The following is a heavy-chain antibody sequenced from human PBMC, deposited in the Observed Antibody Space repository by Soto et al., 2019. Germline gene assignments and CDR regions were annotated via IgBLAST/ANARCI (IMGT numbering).Heavy chain of an antibody. D-gene: IGHD4-17*01. Sequence: QVQLVQSGAEEKKPGASVKVSCKASGYTFTTYAMHWVRQAPGQGLEWMGWINAGNGNTKYSQKFQGRVTITRDTSASKAYMELSSLRSEDTAVYYCASESYGGEFDYWGQGTLVTVSS. J-gene: IGHJ4*02. CDR2: INAGNGNT. CDR3: ASESYGGEFDY. CDR1: GYTFTTYA. V-gene: IGHV1-3*05.